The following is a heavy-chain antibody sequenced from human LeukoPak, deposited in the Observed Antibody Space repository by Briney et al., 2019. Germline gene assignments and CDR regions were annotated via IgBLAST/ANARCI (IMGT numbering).Heavy chain of an antibody. CDR1: GFTFSDHY. J-gene: IGHJ4*02. CDR3: AKSAHFDFWRGLFAYFDF. D-gene: IGHD3-3*01. CDR2: TRNKANSYTT. V-gene: IGHV3-72*01. Sequence: GGSLRLSCAASGFTFSDHYMDWVRQAPGKGLEWVGRTRNKANSYTTEYAASVKGRFTISRDDSKNSLYLQMNSLRAEDTAVYYCAKSAHFDFWRGLFAYFDFWGQGTLVTVSS.